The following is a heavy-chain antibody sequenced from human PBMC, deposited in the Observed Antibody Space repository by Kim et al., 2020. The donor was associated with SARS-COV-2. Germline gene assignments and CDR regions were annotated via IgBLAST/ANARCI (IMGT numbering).Heavy chain of an antibody. Sequence: RTYYADSVKGRFTISRDNSKNTLYLQMNSLRAEDTAVYYCSLRKDPTRSYWGQGTLVTVSS. D-gene: IGHD3-9*01. CDR2: RT. CDR3: SLRKDPTRSY. V-gene: IGHV3-23*01. J-gene: IGHJ4*02.